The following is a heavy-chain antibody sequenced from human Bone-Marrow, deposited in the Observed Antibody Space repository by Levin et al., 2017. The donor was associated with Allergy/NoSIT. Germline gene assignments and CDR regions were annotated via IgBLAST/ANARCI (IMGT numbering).Heavy chain of an antibody. CDR3: ARGSGYSSNWFDP. D-gene: IGHD2-8*01. CDR1: GFXFXTSX. CDR2: IKQDGTQE. J-gene: IGHJ5*02. Sequence: GGSLRLSCAASGFXFXTSXXXXXXXXXXQGLEWVATIKQDGTQEFFVDSVKGRFTISRDNVKNSLYLQMNSLRAEDTAVYYCARGSGYSSNWFDPWGQGTLVTVSS. V-gene: IGHV3-7*01.